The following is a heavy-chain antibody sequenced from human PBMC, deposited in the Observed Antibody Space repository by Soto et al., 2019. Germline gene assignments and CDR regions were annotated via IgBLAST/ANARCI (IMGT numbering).Heavy chain of an antibody. J-gene: IGHJ6*02. CDR2: INPNSGGT. D-gene: IGHD5-18*01. CDR1: GYTFTGYY. CDR3: AREGVDKAMVWNGMDV. V-gene: IGHV1-2*04. Sequence: DSVKVSCKAYGYTFTGYYMHWVRQAPGQGLEWMGCINPNSGGTNYAQKFQGWVTMTRDTSISTAYMELSRLRSDDTAVYYCAREGVDKAMVWNGMDVWGQGTTVTVSS.